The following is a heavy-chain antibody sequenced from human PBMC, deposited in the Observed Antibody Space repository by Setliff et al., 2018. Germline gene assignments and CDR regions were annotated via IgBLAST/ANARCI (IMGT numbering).Heavy chain of an antibody. CDR1: GGSVSSSSYY. Sequence: SETLSLTCTVSGGSVSSSSYYWSWIRQPPGKGLEWIGYIFYSGSSNYNPSLQSRVSISVDTSKNQLSLKLDSLTAADTAVYFCAAKWCTTIDCRLPIYDFWGQGTQVTVSS. D-gene: IGHD2-8*01. J-gene: IGHJ4*02. V-gene: IGHV4-61*01. CDR3: AAKWCTTIDCRLPIYDF. CDR2: IFYSGSS.